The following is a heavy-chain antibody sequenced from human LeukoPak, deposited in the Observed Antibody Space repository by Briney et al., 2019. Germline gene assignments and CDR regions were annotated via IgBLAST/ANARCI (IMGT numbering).Heavy chain of an antibody. V-gene: IGHV3-23*01. Sequence: HPGGSLRLSCAASGFTFNKYGLSWVRQAPGKGLEWVSGISNGGRSTYYADSVKGRCTISRDNSKNTLYLQMNSLRAEDTAVYYCAGGGAAADLDYWGQGTLVTVSS. J-gene: IGHJ4*02. D-gene: IGHD6-25*01. CDR1: GFTFNKYG. CDR2: ISNGGRST. CDR3: AGGGAAADLDY.